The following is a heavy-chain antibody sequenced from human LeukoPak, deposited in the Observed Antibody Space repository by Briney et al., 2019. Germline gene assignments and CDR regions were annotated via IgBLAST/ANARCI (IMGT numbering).Heavy chain of an antibody. CDR1: GFTFSSYA. V-gene: IGHV3-30-3*01. CDR3: ARAHSSGYYYYFDY. D-gene: IGHD3-22*01. J-gene: IGHJ4*02. Sequence: PGRSLRLSCAASGFTFSSYAMHWVRQAPGKGLEWVAVISYDGSNKYYADSVKGRFTISRDNSKNTLYLQMNSLRAEDTAVYYCARAHSSGYYYYFDYWGQGTLVTVSS. CDR2: ISYDGSNK.